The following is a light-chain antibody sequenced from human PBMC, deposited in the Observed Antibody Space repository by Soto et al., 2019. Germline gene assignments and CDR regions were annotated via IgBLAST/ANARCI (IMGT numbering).Light chain of an antibody. V-gene: IGLV1-40*01. CDR2: GNS. CDR3: QSYDSRLSGYVV. CDR1: SSNIGAGYD. Sequence: QSVLTQPPSVSGAPGQRVTISCTGSSSNIGAGYDVHWYQQLPGTAPKLLIYGNSNRPSGVPDRFSGSKSGTSASLAITGLRAEDAADYYCQSYDSRLSGYVVFGGGPKLTVL. J-gene: IGLJ2*01.